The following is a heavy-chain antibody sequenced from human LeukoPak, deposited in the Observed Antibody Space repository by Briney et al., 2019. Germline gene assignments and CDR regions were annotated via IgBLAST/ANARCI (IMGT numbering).Heavy chain of an antibody. J-gene: IGHJ6*02. D-gene: IGHD2-2*01. CDR1: GYSFTSYW. Sequence: GESLRISCKGSGYSFTSYWISWVRQMPGKGLEWMGRIDPSDSYTNYSPSSQGHVTISADKSISTAYLQWSSLKASDTAMYYCARHRYCSSTSCYGYYYYGMDVWGQGTTVTVSS. V-gene: IGHV5-10-1*01. CDR2: IDPSDSYT. CDR3: ARHRYCSSTSCYGYYYYGMDV.